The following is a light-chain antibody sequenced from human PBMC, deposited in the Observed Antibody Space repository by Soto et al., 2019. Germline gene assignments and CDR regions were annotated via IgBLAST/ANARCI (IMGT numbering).Light chain of an antibody. J-gene: IGKJ4*01. V-gene: IGKV3-11*01. Sequence: EIVFTQSPASLSLSPRERATLSCRASQSISNFLAWYQQKPGQPPRLLIYDASKRATDIPDRFIGSGSGTDFTLTISSPEPEDFAIYYCHQRSNWPPFTFGGGTKVDI. CDR3: HQRSNWPPFT. CDR1: QSISNF. CDR2: DAS.